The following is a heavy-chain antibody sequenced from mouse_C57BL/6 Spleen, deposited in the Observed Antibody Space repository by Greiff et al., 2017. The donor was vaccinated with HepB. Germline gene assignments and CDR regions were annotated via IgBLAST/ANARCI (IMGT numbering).Heavy chain of an antibody. CDR2: INPYNGGT. Sequence: VQLKESGPVLFQPGASVKMSCKASGYTFPDFYMNWVKQSHGKSLEWIGVINPYNGGTSYNQKFKGKATLTVDKSSSTAYMELNSLTSEDSAVYCCERRTGKNYFDCWGEGTTLSVSS. CDR3: ERRTGKNYFDC. J-gene: IGHJ2*01. CDR1: GYTFPDFY. V-gene: IGHV1-19*01. D-gene: IGHD4-1*01.